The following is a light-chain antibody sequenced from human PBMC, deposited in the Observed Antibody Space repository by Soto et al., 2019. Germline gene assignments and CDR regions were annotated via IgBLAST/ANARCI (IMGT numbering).Light chain of an antibody. V-gene: IGKV1-8*01. CDR3: QQYYSYPQA. Sequence: AIRMTQSPSSFSASTGDRFTITCRARQGISSYLAWYQQKPGKAPKLLIYAASTLQSGVPSRFSGSGSGTDFTLTISCLQSEDFAAYYCQQYYSYPQAFGQGTKVDIK. J-gene: IGKJ1*01. CDR1: QGISSY. CDR2: AAS.